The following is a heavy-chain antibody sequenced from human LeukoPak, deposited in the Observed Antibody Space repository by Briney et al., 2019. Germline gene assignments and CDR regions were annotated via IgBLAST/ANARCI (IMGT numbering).Heavy chain of an antibody. V-gene: IGHV3-53*01. J-gene: IGHJ3*02. CDR1: GFTVSSNY. Sequence: PGGSLRLSCAASGFTVSSNYMSWVRQAPGEGLEWVSVIYSGGSTYYADSVKGRFTISRDNSKNKLYLQMNSLRAEDTAAYYCAREGRDYYGSGSYSDAFDIWGQGTMVTVSS. CDR3: AREGRDYYGSGSYSDAFDI. D-gene: IGHD3-10*01. CDR2: IYSGGST.